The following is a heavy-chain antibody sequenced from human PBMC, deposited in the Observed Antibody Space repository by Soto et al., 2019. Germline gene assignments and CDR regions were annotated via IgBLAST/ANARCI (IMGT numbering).Heavy chain of an antibody. CDR2: ISYDGSNK. CDR3: ARDQLVIIGWARIGGGFDY. J-gene: IGHJ4*02. CDR1: GFTFSSYA. V-gene: IGHV3-30-3*01. Sequence: GGSLRLSCAASGFTFSSYAMHWVRQAPGKGLEWVAVISYDGSNKYYADSVKGRFTISRDNSKNTLYLQMNSLRAEDTAVYYCARDQLVIIGWARIGGGFDYWGQGTLVTVSS. D-gene: IGHD3-9*01.